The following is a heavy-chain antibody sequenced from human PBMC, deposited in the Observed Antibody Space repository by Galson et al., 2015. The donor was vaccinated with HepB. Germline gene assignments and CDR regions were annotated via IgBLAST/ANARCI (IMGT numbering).Heavy chain of an antibody. CDR3: AREDYSDHEGNFDY. D-gene: IGHD4-17*01. V-gene: IGHV3-48*01. J-gene: IGHJ4*02. CDR2: ISSSSSTI. CDR1: GFTFSNYA. Sequence: SLRLSCAASGFTFSNYAMNWLRQAPGKGLEWVSYISSSSSTIYYADSLRGRFTISRDDAKNSLYLQMNSLRAEDTAVYYCAREDYSDHEGNFDYWGQGTLVTVSS.